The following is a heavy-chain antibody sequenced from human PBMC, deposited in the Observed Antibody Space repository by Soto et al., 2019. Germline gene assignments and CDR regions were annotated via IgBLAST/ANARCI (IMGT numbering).Heavy chain of an antibody. Sequence: EVQLVESGGGLVQPGGSLRLSCEASGFTFRNYYMHWVRQGTGKGLEWVSGISAAGDPEYADSVEGRFTISRENAQNSFFLQMNSLRVGGTAVYYCARTDRDFYGLDVWGQGTTVIVSS. CDR1: GFTFRNYY. CDR3: ARTDRDFYGLDV. J-gene: IGHJ6*02. CDR2: ISAAGDP. V-gene: IGHV3-13*05.